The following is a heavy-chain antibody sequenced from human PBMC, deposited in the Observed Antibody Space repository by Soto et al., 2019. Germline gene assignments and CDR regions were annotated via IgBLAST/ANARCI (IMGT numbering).Heavy chain of an antibody. CDR1: GYTFTSHG. D-gene: IGHD2-2*01. J-gene: IGHJ4*02. Sequence: ASVKPSCTASGYTFTSHGMSWVRQAPGQGLEWMGWISAYNGNTNYAQKLQGRVTMTTDTSTSTAYMELRSLRSDDTAVYYCARDLVGCISTSCPITVDYWGQGTLVTVSS. CDR2: ISAYNGNT. CDR3: ARDLVGCISTSCPITVDY. V-gene: IGHV1-18*01.